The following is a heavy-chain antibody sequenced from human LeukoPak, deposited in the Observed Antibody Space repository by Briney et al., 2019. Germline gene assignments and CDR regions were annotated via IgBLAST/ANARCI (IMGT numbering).Heavy chain of an antibody. CDR3: ARFGSSGGYYAFDI. V-gene: IGHV1-69*05. CDR2: IIPIFGTA. Sequence: SVKVSCKASGGTFSSYAISWVRQAPGQGLEWMGGIIPIFGTANYAQKFQGRVTITTDESTSTAYMEPSSLRSEDTAVYYCARFGSSGGYYAFDIWGQGTMVTVSS. J-gene: IGHJ3*02. CDR1: GGTFSSYA. D-gene: IGHD3-22*01.